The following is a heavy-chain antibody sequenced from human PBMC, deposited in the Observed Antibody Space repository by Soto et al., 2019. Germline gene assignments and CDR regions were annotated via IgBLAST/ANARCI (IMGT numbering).Heavy chain of an antibody. J-gene: IGHJ4*02. CDR1: GGSISSYY. CDR3: ERGWGPFDY. Sequence: PSETLSLTCTVSGGSISSYYWSWIRQPPGQGLEWIGYIYYSGSTNYNPSLKRRVTISVDTSKNQFSLKLSSVTAAATAASYCERGWGPFDYWGQGTLVTVSS. CDR2: IYYSGST. D-gene: IGHD2-21*02. V-gene: IGHV4-59*01.